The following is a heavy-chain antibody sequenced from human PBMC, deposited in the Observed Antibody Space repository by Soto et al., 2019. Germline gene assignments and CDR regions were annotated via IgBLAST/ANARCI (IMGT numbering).Heavy chain of an antibody. D-gene: IGHD2-21*02. J-gene: IGHJ6*02. Sequence: ASVKVSCKASGYTFTGYYVLWVRQAPGQGPECMGWINPYTGGTNYAQKFQGRVTMTRDTSISTAYMELSKLIPDDTAVYYCATQFHHCGGDCYRGPYFGMDVWGQGTTVTVSS. CDR1: GYTFTGYY. V-gene: IGHV1-2*02. CDR2: INPYTGGT. CDR3: ATQFHHCGGDCYRGPYFGMDV.